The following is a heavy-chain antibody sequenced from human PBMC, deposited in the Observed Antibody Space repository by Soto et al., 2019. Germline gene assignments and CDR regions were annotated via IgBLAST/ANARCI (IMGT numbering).Heavy chain of an antibody. V-gene: IGHV3-30*03. CDR1: GFTFSSYG. CDR3: VSDRGYGHASVPYS. D-gene: IGHD5-12*01. CDR2: ISYDGGLQ. J-gene: IGHJ4*02. Sequence: QAQLVESGGGVVQPGRSLRLSCAASGFTFSSYGMHWVRQAPGTGLGWVAVISYDGGLQHYADSVKGRFTISRDNSKNMVLLQMNSPTAEDTAVYYCVSDRGYGHASVPYSWGQGTLVSVSS.